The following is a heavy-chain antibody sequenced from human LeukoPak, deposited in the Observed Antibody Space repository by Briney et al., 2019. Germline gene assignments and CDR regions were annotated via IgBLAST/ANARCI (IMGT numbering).Heavy chain of an antibody. V-gene: IGHV3-30-3*01. D-gene: IGHD3-3*01. CDR1: GFTFSSYA. CDR3: ARGDYDFWSGYYRGPFDY. J-gene: IGHJ4*02. CDR2: ISYDGSNK. Sequence: GGSLRLSCAASGFTFSSYAMHWVRQAPGKGLEWLAVISYDGSNKYYADSVKGRFTISRDNSKNTLYLQMNSLRAEDTAVYYCARGDYDFWSGYYRGPFDYWGQGTLVTVSS.